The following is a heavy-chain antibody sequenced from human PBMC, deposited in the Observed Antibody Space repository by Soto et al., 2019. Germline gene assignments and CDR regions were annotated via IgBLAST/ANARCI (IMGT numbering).Heavy chain of an antibody. CDR1: GYTFSNFW. CDR3: ARSPRSSPYFDY. V-gene: IGHV5-51*01. J-gene: IGHJ4*02. Sequence: GESLKISCQSSGYTFSNFWIGWVRQLPGKGLEWMGIIYPGDHETRYSPSFHGKVTISADKSINTAYLQWNSLEASDTAFYFCARSPRSSPYFDYWGQGALVTVSS. D-gene: IGHD6-13*01. CDR2: IYPGDHET.